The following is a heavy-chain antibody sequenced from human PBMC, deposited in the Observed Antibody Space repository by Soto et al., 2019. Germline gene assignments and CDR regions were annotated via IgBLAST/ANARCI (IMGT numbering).Heavy chain of an antibody. V-gene: IGHV1-18*01. CDR1: GYTFTSYA. Sequence: QVQLVQSGAEVEKPGASVKVSCKSSGYTFTSYAISWVRHAPGQGLEWMGRISTYNGNTNYAQKLQGRVTLTTDTTTSTAYMELRSLRSDDTAVYFCAGDAGTDWFDPWGQGTLVTVSS. CDR3: AGDAGTDWFDP. CDR2: ISTYNGNT. D-gene: IGHD6-13*01. J-gene: IGHJ5*02.